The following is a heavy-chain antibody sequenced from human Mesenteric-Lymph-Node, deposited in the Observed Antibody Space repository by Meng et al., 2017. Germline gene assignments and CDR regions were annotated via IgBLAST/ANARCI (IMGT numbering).Heavy chain of an antibody. J-gene: IGHJ4*02. D-gene: IGHD5-18*01. V-gene: IGHV3-66*01. CDR1: GFTVSSNY. Sequence: VELVGSGGGLVQPGGSLRPSWAASGFTVSSNYMSWVRQAPGKGLEWVSVIYSGGSTYYADSVKGRFTISRDNSKNTLYLQMNSLRAEDTAVYYCAKSSKAMVIRYYFDYWGQGTLVTVSS. CDR3: AKSSKAMVIRYYFDY. CDR2: IYSGGST.